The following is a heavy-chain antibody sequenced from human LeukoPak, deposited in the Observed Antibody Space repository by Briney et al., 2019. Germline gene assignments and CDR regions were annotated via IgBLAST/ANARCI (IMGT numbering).Heavy chain of an antibody. CDR2: IYSSGST. CDR1: GDSFNSYY. Sequence: SETLSLTCTVSGDSFNSYYWSWIRQPAGKGLEWIGRIYSSGSTTYNPSLKSRVTMSVDTSKNQFSLKLSSVTAADTAVYYCARGGRWPDYWGQGTLVTVSS. D-gene: IGHD6-13*01. J-gene: IGHJ4*02. CDR3: ARGGRWPDY. V-gene: IGHV4-4*07.